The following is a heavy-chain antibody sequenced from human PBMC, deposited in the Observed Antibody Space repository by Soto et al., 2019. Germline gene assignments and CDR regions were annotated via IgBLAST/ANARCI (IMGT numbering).Heavy chain of an antibody. J-gene: IGHJ5*02. V-gene: IGHV1-69*01. Sequence: QRQLVQSGPEVKKPGSSVKVSCKASGDSFGSYAVSWVRQAPGQGLEWMGAIIPVFGTKNYTQKFQGRVTITADDSTTTAYMELSSLRSDDTAVYYCAREPFGRFDPWGQGTLVTVSS. CDR2: IIPVFGTK. D-gene: IGHD3-10*01. CDR1: GDSFGSYA. CDR3: AREPFGRFDP.